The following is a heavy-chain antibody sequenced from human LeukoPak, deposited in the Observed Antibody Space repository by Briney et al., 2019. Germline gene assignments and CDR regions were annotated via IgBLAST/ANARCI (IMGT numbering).Heavy chain of an antibody. CDR2: INHSGST. V-gene: IGHV4-34*01. Sequence: SLTXAXYGGSFSGYYWSWIRQPPGKGLEWIGEINHSGSTNYNPSLKSRVTISVDTSKNQFSLKVNSVTAADTAVYYCARGASMVRGVIGGGNNWFDPWGQGTLVTVSS. CDR3: ARGASMVRGVIGGGNNWFDP. CDR1: GGSFSGYY. D-gene: IGHD3-10*01. J-gene: IGHJ5*02.